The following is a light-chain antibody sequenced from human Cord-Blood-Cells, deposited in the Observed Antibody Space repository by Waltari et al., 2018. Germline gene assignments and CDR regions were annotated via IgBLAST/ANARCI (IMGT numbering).Light chain of an antibody. CDR2: GNS. V-gene: IGLV1-40*01. Sequence: QSVLTQPPSVSGAPGQRVTIPCTGSSSNIGAGYDVPWSQQLPGTAPKLLIYGNSNRPSGVPDRFSGSKSGTSASLAITGLQAEDEADYYCQSYDSSLSGWVFGGGTKLTVL. J-gene: IGLJ3*02. CDR1: SSNIGAGYD. CDR3: QSYDSSLSGWV.